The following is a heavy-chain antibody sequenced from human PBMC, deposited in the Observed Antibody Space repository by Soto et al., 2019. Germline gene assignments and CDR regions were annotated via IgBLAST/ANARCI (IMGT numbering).Heavy chain of an antibody. Sequence: PGGSLRLSCAASGFTFSNAWMNWFRQAAGKGLEWVGRIKSKTDGGTTDYAAPVKGRFTISRDDSKNTLYLQMNSLKTEDTAVYYCTTVQEDYYYGMDVWGQGTTVTVSS. V-gene: IGHV3-15*07. CDR1: GFTFSNAW. CDR3: TTVQEDYYYGMDV. CDR2: IKSKTDGGTT. J-gene: IGHJ6*02.